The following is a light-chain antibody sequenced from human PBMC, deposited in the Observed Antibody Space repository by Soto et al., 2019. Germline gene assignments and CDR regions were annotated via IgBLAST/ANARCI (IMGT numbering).Light chain of an antibody. V-gene: IGLV2-14*01. CDR1: SSDVGGYNY. J-gene: IGLJ2*01. Sequence: QSALTQPASVSGSPGQSITISCTGTSSDVGGYNYVSWYQQHPGKAPKLMLYDVSNRPSGVYNRFSGSKSGNTASLTISGLQAEDEADYYCSSYTSSSTLVFGGGTQLTLL. CDR2: DVS. CDR3: SSYTSSSTLV.